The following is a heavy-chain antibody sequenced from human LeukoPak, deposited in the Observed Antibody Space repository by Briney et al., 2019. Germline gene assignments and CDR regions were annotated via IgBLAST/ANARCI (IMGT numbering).Heavy chain of an antibody. D-gene: IGHD1/OR15-1a*01. J-gene: IGHJ4*02. Sequence: PGGSLRLSCAASGFTFSSSWMTWGRQASGKGLEWVAHIKEDGTEEYYVDSVKGRFTISRDNAKNSLYLQMNSLRAEDTAVYYCARWNNDWEFDYWGQGTLVSVSS. CDR1: GFTFSSSW. V-gene: IGHV3-7*05. CDR3: ARWNNDWEFDY. CDR2: IKEDGTEE.